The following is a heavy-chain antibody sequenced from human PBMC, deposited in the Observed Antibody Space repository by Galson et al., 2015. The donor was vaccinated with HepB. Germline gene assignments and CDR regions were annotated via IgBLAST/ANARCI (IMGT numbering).Heavy chain of an antibody. CDR2: IRSKAYGGTT. V-gene: IGHV3-49*03. D-gene: IGHD3-22*01. J-gene: IGHJ3*02. CDR3: TGAVITMIVWTDAFDI. CDR1: GFTFGDYA. Sequence: LRLSCAASGFTFGDYAMSWFRQAPGKGLEWVGFIRSKAYGGTTEYAASVKGRFTISRDDSKSIAYLQMNSLKTEDTAVYYCTGAVITMIVWTDAFDIWGQGTMVTVSS.